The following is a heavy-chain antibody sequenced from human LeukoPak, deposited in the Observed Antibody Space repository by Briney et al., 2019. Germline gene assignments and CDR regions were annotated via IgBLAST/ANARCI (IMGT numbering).Heavy chain of an antibody. V-gene: IGHV4-4*07. CDR3: VGDSRSGNYYYYYYMDV. CDR2: IYTSGST. J-gene: IGHJ6*03. Sequence: PSETLSLTCTVSGGSISSYYWSWIRQPAGKGLEWIGRIYTSGSTNYNPSLKSRVTMSVDTSKNQFSLKLSSLHAADTAVYYCVGDSRSGNYYYYYYMDVWGKGTTVTVSS. D-gene: IGHD3-3*01. CDR1: GGSISSYY.